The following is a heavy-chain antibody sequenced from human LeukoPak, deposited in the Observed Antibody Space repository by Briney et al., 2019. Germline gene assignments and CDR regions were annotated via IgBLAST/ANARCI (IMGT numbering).Heavy chain of an antibody. CDR2: ISHTGST. J-gene: IGHJ3*02. CDR3: VREMGYSFKTFDI. V-gene: IGHV4-38-2*02. D-gene: IGHD5-12*01. CDR1: GYSISSGYS. Sequence: SETLSLTCTVSGYSISSGYSWGWIRQSPGEGLEWVGSISHTGSTHYNPSLQSRITISVDTSKKQFSLKLSSVTAADTALYYCVREMGYSFKTFDIWGQGTMVTVSS.